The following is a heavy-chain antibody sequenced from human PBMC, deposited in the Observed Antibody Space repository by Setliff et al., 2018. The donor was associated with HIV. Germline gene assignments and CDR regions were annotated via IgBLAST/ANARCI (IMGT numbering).Heavy chain of an antibody. CDR1: GGSFSGYD. CDR2: IYNTGST. J-gene: IGHJ4*02. V-gene: IGHV4-31*11. CDR3: ARGRGSSSSWPIDY. Sequence: NPSETLSLTCAVYGGSFSGYDWSWIRQHPGKGLEWIGYIYNTGSTYHSPSLESRVTISIDTSKNQFSLKLSSVTAADTAVYFCARGRGSSSSWPIDYWGQGTLVTVSS. D-gene: IGHD6-13*01.